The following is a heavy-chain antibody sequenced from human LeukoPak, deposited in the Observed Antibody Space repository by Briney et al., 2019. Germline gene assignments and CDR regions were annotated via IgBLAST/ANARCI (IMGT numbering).Heavy chain of an antibody. CDR1: GDSLSSNSAA. CDR2: TYYRSKWYN. Sequence: SQTLSLTCAISGDSLSSNSAAWNWLRQSPSRGLEWLGRTYYRSKWYNDYAVSVKSRITITPDTSKNQFSLQLNSVTPEDTAVYFCARDKLLFGELSDYYYMDVWGKGTTVTVSS. D-gene: IGHD3-10*02. CDR3: ARDKLLFGELSDYYYMDV. V-gene: IGHV6-1*01. J-gene: IGHJ6*03.